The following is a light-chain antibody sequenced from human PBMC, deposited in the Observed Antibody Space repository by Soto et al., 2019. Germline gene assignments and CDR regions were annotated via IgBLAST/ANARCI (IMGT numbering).Light chain of an antibody. Sequence: QSVLTQPASVSGSPGQSIAISCTRTSSDDVGYNYVSWYQQLPGKAPKLLISEVSNRPSGVSHRFSGSKSGNTASLTISGLQAEDEADYYCSSYRTGGPFVFGTGTKVTAL. CDR2: EVS. J-gene: IGLJ1*01. CDR3: SSYRTGGPFV. V-gene: IGLV2-14*01. CDR1: SSDDVGYNY.